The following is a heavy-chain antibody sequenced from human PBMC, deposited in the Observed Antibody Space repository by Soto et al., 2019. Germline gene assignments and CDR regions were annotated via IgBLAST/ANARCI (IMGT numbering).Heavy chain of an antibody. D-gene: IGHD5-12*01. Sequence: QVQLVQSGAEVKKHGSSFKVSGKASGVTFITCAISWLRQASGQGFEWLGGIIPILRTPDYAQKFQGRVTIIADESASTAYMELSSLISDDTAVYYCARDKERHRLGGNYCYAMAVWGQRTTVTV. V-gene: IGHV1-69*12. CDR3: ARDKERHRLGGNYCYAMAV. J-gene: IGHJ6*02. CDR1: GVTFITCA. CDR2: IIPILRTP.